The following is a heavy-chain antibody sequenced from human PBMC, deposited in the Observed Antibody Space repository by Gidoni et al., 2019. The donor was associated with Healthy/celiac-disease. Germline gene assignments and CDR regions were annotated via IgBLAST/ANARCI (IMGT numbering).Heavy chain of an antibody. CDR3: ARGGPSGGLRGRGSYGYKFDY. D-gene: IGHD5-18*01. J-gene: IGHJ4*02. Sequence: QVQLQQWGAGLLKPSETLSLTCAVYGGSFSGYYWSWIRQPPGKGLEWIGEINHSGSTNYNPSLKSRVTISVDTSKNQFSLKLSSVTAADTAVYYCARGGPSGGLRGRGSYGYKFDYWGQGTLVTVSS. CDR2: INHSGST. V-gene: IGHV4-34*01. CDR1: GGSFSGYY.